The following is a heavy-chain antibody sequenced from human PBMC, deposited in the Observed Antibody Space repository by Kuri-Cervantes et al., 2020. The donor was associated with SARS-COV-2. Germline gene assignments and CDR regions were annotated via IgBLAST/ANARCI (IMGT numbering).Heavy chain of an antibody. CDR2: INHSGST. CDR3: ARVVGDTAMGYGMDV. V-gene: IGHV4-34*01. Sequence: ESLKISCAVYGGSFSGYYWSWIRQPPGKGLEWIGEINHSGSTNYNPSLKSRVTISVDTSKNQFSLKLSSVTAADTAVYYCARVVGDTAMGYGMDVWGQGTTVTVSS. J-gene: IGHJ6*02. CDR1: GGSFSGYY. D-gene: IGHD5-18*01.